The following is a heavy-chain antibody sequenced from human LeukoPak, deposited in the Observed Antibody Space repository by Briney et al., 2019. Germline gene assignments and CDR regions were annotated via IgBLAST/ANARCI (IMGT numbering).Heavy chain of an antibody. D-gene: IGHD1-1*01. V-gene: IGHV4-61*02. CDR1: GGSISSGSYY. CDR2: IYTSGGT. Sequence: SETLSLTCTVSGGSISSGSYYWSWIRQPAGKGLEWIGRIYTSGGTNYNPSLKSRVTISVDTSKNQFSLKLSSVTAADTAVYYCARGGYGAFDIWGQGTMVTVSS. CDR3: ARGGYGAFDI. J-gene: IGHJ3*02.